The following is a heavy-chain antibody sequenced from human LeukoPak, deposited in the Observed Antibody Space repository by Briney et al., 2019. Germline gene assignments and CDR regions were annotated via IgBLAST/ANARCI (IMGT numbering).Heavy chain of an antibody. D-gene: IGHD1-26*01. J-gene: IGHJ3*02. CDR2: INPNSGDT. V-gene: IGHV1-2*02. CDR3: AHKGGSGSYYFRGTYDAFDI. Sequence: ASVKVSCKASGYTFTSYDINWVRQAPGQGLEWMGWINPNSGDTNYAQKFQGRVTMTRDTSISTAYMELSRLRSDDTAVYYCAHKGGSGSYYFRGTYDAFDIWGQGTMVTVSS. CDR1: GYTFTSYD.